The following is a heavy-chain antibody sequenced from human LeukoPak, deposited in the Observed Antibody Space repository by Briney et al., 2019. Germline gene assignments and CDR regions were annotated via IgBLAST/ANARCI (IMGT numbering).Heavy chain of an antibody. CDR2: ISWNSGSI. V-gene: IGHV3-9*01. Sequence: GRSLRLSCAASGFTFDDYAMHWVRQAPGKGLEWVSGISWNSGSIGYADSVKGRFTISRDNAKNSLYLQMNSLRAEDTALYYCAKGGGPRLYGDCRDWGQGTLVTVSS. CDR1: GFTFDDYA. CDR3: AKGGGPRLYGDCRD. J-gene: IGHJ4*02. D-gene: IGHD2-21*02.